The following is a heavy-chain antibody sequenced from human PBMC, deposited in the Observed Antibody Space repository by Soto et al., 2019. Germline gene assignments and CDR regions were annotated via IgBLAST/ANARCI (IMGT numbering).Heavy chain of an antibody. D-gene: IGHD3-3*01. CDR3: ARDSFPTTTKGLGVYLYYGVDV. Sequence: QVQLVESGGGVVQSGRSLGLSCAASGFSLSSYAMHWVRQAPGKGLEWVAVISYDGSNKYYADSVKGRFTISRDNSKNTLFLQMNSLRAEDTAVFYCARDSFPTTTKGLGVYLYYGVDVWGQGTTVTVSS. V-gene: IGHV3-30-3*01. J-gene: IGHJ6*02. CDR2: ISYDGSNK. CDR1: GFSLSSYA.